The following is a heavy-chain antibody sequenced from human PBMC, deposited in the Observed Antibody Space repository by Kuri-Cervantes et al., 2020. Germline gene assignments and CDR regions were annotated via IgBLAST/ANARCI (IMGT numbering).Heavy chain of an antibody. CDR2: ISAYNGNT. CDR1: GGTFSSYA. V-gene: IGHV1-18*01. Sequence: ASVKVSCKASGGTFSSYAINWVRQAPGQGLEWMGWISAYNGNTNYAQKLQGRVTMTTDTSTSTAYMELRSLRSDDTAVYYCARGPLIVATINWFDPWGQGTLVTVSS. J-gene: IGHJ5*02. D-gene: IGHD5-12*01. CDR3: ARGPLIVATINWFDP.